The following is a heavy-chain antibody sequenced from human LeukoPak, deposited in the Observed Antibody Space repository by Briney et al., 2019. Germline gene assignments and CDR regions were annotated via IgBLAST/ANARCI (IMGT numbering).Heavy chain of an antibody. V-gene: IGHV3-11*01. CDR3: ARDRGIVGVTEDYYMDV. CDR1: GFRFNDYY. CDR2: ITHSGSSI. Sequence: PGGSLRLSCAASGFRFNDYYMSWIRQAPGKGLEWVSYITHSGSSIYYADSVKGRFTISRDNARNSLYLQMDSLRAEDTAVYYCARDRGIVGVTEDYYMDVWGKGTTVSISS. J-gene: IGHJ6*03. D-gene: IGHD1-26*01.